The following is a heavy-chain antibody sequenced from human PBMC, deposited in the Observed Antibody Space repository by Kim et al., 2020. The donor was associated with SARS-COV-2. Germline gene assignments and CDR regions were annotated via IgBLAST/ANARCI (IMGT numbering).Heavy chain of an antibody. CDR2: IYPGDSDT. J-gene: IGHJ1*01. V-gene: IGHV5-51*01. D-gene: IGHD2-21*02. CDR3: AGCGGDCFGGEYFQH. CDR1: GYSFTSYW. Sequence: GESLNISCKGSGYSFTSYWIGWVRQMPGKGLEWMGIIYPGDSDTRYSPSFQGQVTISADKSISTAYLQWSSLKASDTAMYYCAGCGGDCFGGEYFQHWGQGTLVTVSS.